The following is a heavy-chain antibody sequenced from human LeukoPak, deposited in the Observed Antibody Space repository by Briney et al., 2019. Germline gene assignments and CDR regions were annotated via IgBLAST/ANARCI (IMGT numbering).Heavy chain of an antibody. V-gene: IGHV5-51*01. CDR1: GYTFTSYW. CDR2: IFPGDSDT. J-gene: IGHJ3*02. Sequence: GESLKISCKGSGYTFTSYWIGWVRQMPGKGLEWMGIIFPGDSDTRYSPSFQGQVTISADKSISTAYLQWNSLKASDTAMYYCARLRPQDAFDIWGQGTMVSVSS. CDR3: ARLRPQDAFDI.